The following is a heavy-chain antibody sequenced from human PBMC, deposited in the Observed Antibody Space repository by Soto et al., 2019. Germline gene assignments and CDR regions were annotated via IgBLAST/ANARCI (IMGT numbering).Heavy chain of an antibody. J-gene: IGHJ6*02. D-gene: IGHD4-4*01. V-gene: IGHV1-18*01. CDR3: ARVVTTVLGYYYGMDV. Sequence: ASVKVSCKASGYTFTSYGISWVRQAPGQGLEWMGWISAYNGNTNYAQKLQGRVTMTTDTSTSTAYMELRSLRSDDTAVYYCARVVTTVLGYYYGMDVWGQGTTVTVSS. CDR1: GYTFTSYG. CDR2: ISAYNGNT.